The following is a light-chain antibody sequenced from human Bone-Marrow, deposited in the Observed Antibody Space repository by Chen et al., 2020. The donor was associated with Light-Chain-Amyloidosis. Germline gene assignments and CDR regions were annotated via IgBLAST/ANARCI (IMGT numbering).Light chain of an antibody. CDR1: QTISSNY. Sequence: ELVFTQSPATLSLSPGEGANLSCRASQTISSNYLTWYQQKFGQAPRLLIYGSSSRATGIPDRFTGSGSGTDFTLTINRLEPEDFAMYYCQQYGTSPLTFGGGTKVEIK. CDR3: QQYGTSPLT. CDR2: GSS. J-gene: IGKJ4*01. V-gene: IGKV3-20*01.